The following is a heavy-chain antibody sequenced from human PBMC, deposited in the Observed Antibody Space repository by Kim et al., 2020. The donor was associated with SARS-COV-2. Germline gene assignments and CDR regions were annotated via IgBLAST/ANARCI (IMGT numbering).Heavy chain of an antibody. Sequence: SETLSLTCTVSGASISGFYWSWIRQPPGKGLEWIGFIYYSGSPNYNPSLKSRVTMSVDTSNNLLSLRLSSVTAADTAVYFCARHLDSTVRGVKRPYYGM. D-gene: IGHD3-10*01. V-gene: IGHV4-59*08. J-gene: IGHJ6*01. CDR1: GASISGFY. CDR3: ARHLDSTVRGVKRPYYGM. CDR2: IYYSGSP.